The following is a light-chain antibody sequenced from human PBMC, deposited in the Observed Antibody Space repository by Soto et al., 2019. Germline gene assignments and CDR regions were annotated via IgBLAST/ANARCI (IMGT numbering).Light chain of an antibody. V-gene: IGLV1-40*01. CDR1: SSDIGAGYR. Sequence: QSVLTQPPSVSGAPGERVTISCTGSSSDIGAGYRVRWYQQVPGTAPKLLIYDNTNRPSGVSVRFSGSKSGTSASLAISGLHAEDEAHSSCKSFDKYVSAVVFGGGTKVTV. CDR2: DNT. J-gene: IGLJ2*01. CDR3: KSFDKYVSAVV.